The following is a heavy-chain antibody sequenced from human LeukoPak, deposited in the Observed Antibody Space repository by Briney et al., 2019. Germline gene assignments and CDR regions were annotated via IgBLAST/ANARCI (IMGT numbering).Heavy chain of an antibody. J-gene: IGHJ4*02. D-gene: IGHD1-26*01. CDR3: TYGYYPLAY. Sequence: GGSLRLSCAASGLTVTNNYWHWVRQPPGKGPEWISILYTDGDTKYADSVKGRFTFSRDRSRNTLYLQINGLSAEDTAAYYYTYGYYPLAYWGQGTLVSVSS. V-gene: IGHV3-66*01. CDR2: LYTDGDT. CDR1: GLTVTNNY.